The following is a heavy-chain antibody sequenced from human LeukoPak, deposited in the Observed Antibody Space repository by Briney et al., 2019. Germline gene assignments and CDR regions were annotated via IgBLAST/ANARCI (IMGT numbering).Heavy chain of an antibody. CDR3: ARGSIAVAVAADY. CDR1: GGSISSYC. Sequence: SETLSLTCTVSGGSISSYCWSWIRQPPGKGLEWIGYIYYSGSTNYNPSLKSRVTISVDTSKNQFSLKLSSVTAADTAVYYCARGSIAVAVAADYWGQGTLVTVSS. V-gene: IGHV4-59*01. D-gene: IGHD6-19*01. CDR2: IYYSGST. J-gene: IGHJ4*02.